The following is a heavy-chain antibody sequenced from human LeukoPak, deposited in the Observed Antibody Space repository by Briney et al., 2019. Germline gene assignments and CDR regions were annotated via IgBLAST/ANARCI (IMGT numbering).Heavy chain of an antibody. CDR3: ARGLNTAERFDS. D-gene: IGHD5-18*01. Sequence: PSETLSLTCTVSGGSISSGGNYWSWIRQHPGKGLEWLGYIYYSETTYYNPSLKSRATISLDTSKNHFSLRLRSVTAADTAVYYCARGLNTAERFDSWGQGTLVTVSS. J-gene: IGHJ4*02. CDR2: IYYSETT. V-gene: IGHV4-31*03. CDR1: GGSISSGGNY.